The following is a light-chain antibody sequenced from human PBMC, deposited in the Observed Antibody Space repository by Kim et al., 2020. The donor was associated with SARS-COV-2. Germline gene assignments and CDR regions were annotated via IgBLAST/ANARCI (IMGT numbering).Light chain of an antibody. CDR2: GAS. CDR3: LQHNTYPIT. V-gene: IGKV1-17*01. J-gene: IGKJ5*01. Sequence: ASVGDRVTFTCRASQDISNDLGWYQQSPGRAPKRLIYGASSLQSGVPSRFSDSGSGTEFTLTISSLQPEDFATYFCLQHNTYPITFGQGTRLEIK. CDR1: QDISND.